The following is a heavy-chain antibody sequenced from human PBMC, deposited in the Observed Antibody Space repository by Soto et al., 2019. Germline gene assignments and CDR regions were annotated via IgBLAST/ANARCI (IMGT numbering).Heavy chain of an antibody. Sequence: SETLSLTCAVYGGSFSGYYWSWIRQPPGKGLEWIGEINHSGSTNYNPSLKSRVTISVDTSKNQFSLKLSSVTAADTAVYYCARGRRSIAVAGGWGNYFDYWGQGTLVTVSS. D-gene: IGHD6-19*01. CDR2: INHSGST. J-gene: IGHJ4*02. CDR1: GGSFSGYY. CDR3: ARGRRSIAVAGGWGNYFDY. V-gene: IGHV4-34*01.